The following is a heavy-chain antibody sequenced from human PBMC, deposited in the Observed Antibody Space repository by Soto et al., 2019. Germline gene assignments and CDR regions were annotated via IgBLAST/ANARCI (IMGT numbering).Heavy chain of an antibody. CDR1: DGSFGAHC. V-gene: IGHV4-34*01. CDR3: ARRSGSYDY. J-gene: IGHJ4*02. CDR2: INHSGST. Sequence: SETLSLTCAVDDGSFGAHCWSWIRQPPGKGLEWIGEINHSGSTNYNPSLKSRVTISVDTSKNQFSLKLSSVTAADTAVYYCARRSGSYDYWGQGTLVTVSS. D-gene: IGHD1-26*01.